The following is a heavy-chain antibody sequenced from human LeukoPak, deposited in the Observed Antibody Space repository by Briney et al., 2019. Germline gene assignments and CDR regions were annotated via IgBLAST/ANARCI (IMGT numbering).Heavy chain of an antibody. CDR3: ATEGNSGSYDY. CDR2: INPNSGGT. D-gene: IGHD3-10*01. CDR1: GYTFTCYH. V-gene: IGHV1-2*02. J-gene: IGHJ4*02. Sequence: ASVQVSFKASGYTFTCYHMHWVRQAPGQGREWMGWINPNSGGTNSAQRFQGRVTMTRDTSISTAYMELSRLRSDDTAVYYCATEGNSGSYDYWGQGTLVTVSS.